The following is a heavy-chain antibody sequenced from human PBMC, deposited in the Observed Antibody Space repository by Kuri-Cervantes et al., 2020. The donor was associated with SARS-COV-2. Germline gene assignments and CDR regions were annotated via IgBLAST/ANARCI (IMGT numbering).Heavy chain of an antibody. Sequence: LRLSCTVSGGSISSGDYYWSWIRQPPGKGLEWIGYIYYSGSTYYNPSLKSRVTISVDTSKNQFSLKLSSVTAADTAVYYCAREVGYCSSTSCYPFDYWGQGTLVTVSS. J-gene: IGHJ4*02. CDR2: IYYSGST. CDR3: AREVGYCSSTSCYPFDY. D-gene: IGHD2-2*01. V-gene: IGHV4-30-4*08. CDR1: GGSISSGDYY.